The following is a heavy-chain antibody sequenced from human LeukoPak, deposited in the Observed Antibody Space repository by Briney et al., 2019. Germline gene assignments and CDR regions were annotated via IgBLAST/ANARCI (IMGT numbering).Heavy chain of an antibody. D-gene: IGHD6-19*01. J-gene: IGHJ2*01. V-gene: IGHV1-2*06. CDR2: INPNRGDT. Sequence: ASVKVSCKASGYTFIDYYLHWLRQAPGQGLEWMGRINPNRGDTKPAQKFQGRVTMARDTSISVAYMELSSLQSDDTAVYYCARNPDEHWLDESENWYFDLWGSGTLVTVSS. CDR3: ARNPDEHWLDESENWYFDL. CDR1: GYTFIDYY.